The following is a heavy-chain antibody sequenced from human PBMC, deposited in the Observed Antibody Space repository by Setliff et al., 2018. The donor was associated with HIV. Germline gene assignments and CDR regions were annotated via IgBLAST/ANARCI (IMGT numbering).Heavy chain of an antibody. CDR3: ARASSDIPGVDSNYFDD. CDR1: GDSISSGSNY. J-gene: IGHJ4*02. Sequence: LSLTCTVSGDSISSGSNYWSWIRQPAGKGLEWIGRIYTSGPRYNPSLENRVTISVDTFKSQFFLMLSPVTAADTAVYYCARASSDIPGVDSNYFDDWGQGTLVTVSS. CDR2: IYTSGP. V-gene: IGHV4-61*02. D-gene: IGHD2-2*01.